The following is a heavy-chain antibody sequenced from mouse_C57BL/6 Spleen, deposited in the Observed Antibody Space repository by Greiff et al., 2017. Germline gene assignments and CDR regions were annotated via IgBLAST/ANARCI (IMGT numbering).Heavy chain of an antibody. Sequence: QVQLKQPGTELVKPGASVKLSCKASGYTFTSYWMHWVKQRPGQGLEWIGNINPSNGGTNYNEKFKSKATLTVDKSSSTAYMQLNSLTSEDSAVYYCAREGRDYGSLAYWGQGTLVTVSA. J-gene: IGHJ3*01. D-gene: IGHD1-1*01. V-gene: IGHV1-53*01. CDR1: GYTFTSYW. CDR2: INPSNGGT. CDR3: AREGRDYGSLAY.